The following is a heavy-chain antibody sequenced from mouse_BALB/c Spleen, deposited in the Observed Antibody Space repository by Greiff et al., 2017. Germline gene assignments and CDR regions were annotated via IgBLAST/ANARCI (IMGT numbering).Heavy chain of an antibody. J-gene: IGHJ2*01. CDR3: ARGGGIYDGYYYYFDY. CDR1: GFTFSSYT. Sequence: EVKLQESGGGLVQPGGSLKLSCAASGFTFSSYTMSWVRQTPEKRLEWVAYISNGGGSTYYPDTVKGRFTISRDNAKNTLYLQMSSLKSEDTAMYYCARGGGIYDGYYYYFDYWGQGTTLTVSS. D-gene: IGHD2-3*01. CDR2: ISNGGGST. V-gene: IGHV5-12-2*01.